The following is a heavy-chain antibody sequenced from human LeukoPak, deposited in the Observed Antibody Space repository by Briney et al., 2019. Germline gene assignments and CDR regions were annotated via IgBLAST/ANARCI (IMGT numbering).Heavy chain of an antibody. V-gene: IGHV3-7*03. CDR2: IQQDGTKG. Sequence: GGSLRLFCEASGFTFSTYCMTWVRQAPWKGLEWVANIQQDGTKGYYVDSLKGRFTISRDNAKNSLYLQMNSLRAEDTAVYYCARAISGRYDYWGQGSLVTVSS. D-gene: IGHD3-10*01. CDR3: ARAISGRYDY. J-gene: IGHJ4*02. CDR1: GFTFSTYC.